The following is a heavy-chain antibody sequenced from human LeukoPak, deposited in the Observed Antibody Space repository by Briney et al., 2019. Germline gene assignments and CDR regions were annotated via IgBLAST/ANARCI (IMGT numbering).Heavy chain of an antibody. V-gene: IGHV5-51*01. CDR1: GYSFTSYW. CDR2: IYPGDSDT. D-gene: IGHD3-22*01. Sequence: GESLKISCQGSGYSFTSYWIGWVRQMPGKGLEWMGIIYPGDSDTRYSPSFQGHVTISADKSISTAYLQWSSLKASDTAMYYCARYYYDSSGYIVKFDYWGQGTLVTVSS. CDR3: ARYYYDSSGYIVKFDY. J-gene: IGHJ4*02.